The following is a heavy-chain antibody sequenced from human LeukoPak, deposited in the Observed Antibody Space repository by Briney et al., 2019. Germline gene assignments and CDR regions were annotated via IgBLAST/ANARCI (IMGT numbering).Heavy chain of an antibody. Sequence: SETLSLTCTVSGGSVSSGSYYWSWIRQPPGKGLEWIGYIYYSGSTNYKPSLKSRVTISVDTSKNQFSLKLSSVTAADTAVYYCARDVGDVYDSSGYYYHYFDYWGQGTLVTVSS. J-gene: IGHJ4*02. D-gene: IGHD3-22*01. CDR3: ARDVGDVYDSSGYYYHYFDY. V-gene: IGHV4-61*01. CDR2: IYYSGST. CDR1: GGSVSSGSYY.